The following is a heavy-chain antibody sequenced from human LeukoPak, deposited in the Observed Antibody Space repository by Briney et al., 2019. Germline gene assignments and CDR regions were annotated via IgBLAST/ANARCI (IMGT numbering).Heavy chain of an antibody. CDR1: GFTFSSYW. D-gene: IGHD1-26*01. CDR3: ARDRYSGSYSGLDV. V-gene: IGHV4-34*01. Sequence: GSLRLSCAASGFTFSSYWMSWVRQAPGKGLEWIGEINHSGSTNYNPSLKSRVTISVDTSKNQFSLKLSSVTAADTAVYYCARDRYSGSYSGLDVWGKGTTVTVSS. J-gene: IGHJ6*04. CDR2: INHSGST.